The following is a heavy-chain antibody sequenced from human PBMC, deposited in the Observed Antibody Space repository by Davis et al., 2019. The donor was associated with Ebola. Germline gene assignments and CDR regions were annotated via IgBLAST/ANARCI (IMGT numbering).Heavy chain of an antibody. D-gene: IGHD3-22*01. Sequence: MPGGSLRLSCTVSGGSISSRSYYWGWIRQPPGKGLEWIGSIYYSGSTYYNASLKRRVTISVDTSKNQFSLKLSSVTAADTAVYYCASIYDSSGYFDYWGQGTLVTVSS. CDR1: GGSISSRSYY. CDR2: IYYSGST. CDR3: ASIYDSSGYFDY. V-gene: IGHV4-39*01. J-gene: IGHJ4*02.